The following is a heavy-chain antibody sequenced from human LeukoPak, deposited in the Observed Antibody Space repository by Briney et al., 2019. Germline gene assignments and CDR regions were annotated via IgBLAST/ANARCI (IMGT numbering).Heavy chain of an antibody. CDR1: GFTFSSYA. V-gene: IGHV3-23*01. D-gene: IGHD2-21*01. CDR2: ISGSGGTT. J-gene: IGHJ4*02. CDR3: AKDFRIGYSAHFDY. Sequence: GGSLRLSCPASGFTFSSYAMSWVRRAPGKGLEWVSSISGSGGTTYYADSVKGRFSISRDNSKNTLYLQMDSLRGEDTAVYYCAKDFRIGYSAHFDYWGQGALVTVSS.